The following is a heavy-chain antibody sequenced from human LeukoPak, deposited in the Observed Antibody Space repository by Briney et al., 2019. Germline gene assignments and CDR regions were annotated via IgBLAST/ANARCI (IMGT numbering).Heavy chain of an antibody. CDR2: IFPGDSDT. Sequence: HGESLKISCKGSGYSFTSYWIGWLGQIPGKGLDWMGIIFPGDSDTRYSPSFQGQVTISADKSISTDYLQWSSLKASDTDMYYCATPLGYYYDSSGSGFDYWGQGTLVTVSS. D-gene: IGHD3-22*01. CDR3: ATPLGYYYDSSGSGFDY. J-gene: IGHJ4*02. CDR1: GYSFTSYW. V-gene: IGHV5-51*01.